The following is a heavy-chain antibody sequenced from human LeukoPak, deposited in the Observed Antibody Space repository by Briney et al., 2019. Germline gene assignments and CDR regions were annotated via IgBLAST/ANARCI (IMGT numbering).Heavy chain of an antibody. CDR3: ASRYYDSSGYYPFDY. V-gene: IGHV4-4*02. Sequence: SETLSLTCAVSGGSISSSKWWSWVRQPPGKGLEWIGEIYHSGSSNYNPSLKSRVTISVDKSKNQFSLKLSSVTAADTAVYNCASRYYDSSGYYPFDYWGQGTLVTVSS. J-gene: IGHJ4*02. CDR2: IYHSGSS. CDR1: GGSISSSKW. D-gene: IGHD3-22*01.